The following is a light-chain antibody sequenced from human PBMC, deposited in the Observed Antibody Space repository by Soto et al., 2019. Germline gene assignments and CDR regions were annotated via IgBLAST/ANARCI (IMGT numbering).Light chain of an antibody. CDR1: PSVSSN. CDR2: GAS. J-gene: IGKJ1*01. V-gene: IGKV3-15*01. Sequence: IEMTQSPPTLSVSPAQRATLSCTTSPSVSSNLAWYQQKPGQAPRLLIYGASTRATGIPARFSGSGSGTEFTLTISSLQSEDFAVYYCQQYNNWQTFGEGTKV. CDR3: QQYNNWQT.